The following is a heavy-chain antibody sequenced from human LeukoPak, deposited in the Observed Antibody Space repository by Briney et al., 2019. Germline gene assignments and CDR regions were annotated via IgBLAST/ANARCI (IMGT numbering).Heavy chain of an antibody. CDR1: GYIFTKYY. J-gene: IGHJ5*02. CDR3: ARDRELRITLGGAAWFDP. V-gene: IGHV1-46*01. Sequence: ASVKVSCKASGYIFTKYYMHWLRQAPGQGLEWMGIINPSGGSATYAQKFQGRVTMTGDTSTNTAYMELSGLRSEDMAIYYCARDRELRITLGGAAWFDPWGQGTLVTVSS. CDR2: INPSGGSA. D-gene: IGHD3-16*01.